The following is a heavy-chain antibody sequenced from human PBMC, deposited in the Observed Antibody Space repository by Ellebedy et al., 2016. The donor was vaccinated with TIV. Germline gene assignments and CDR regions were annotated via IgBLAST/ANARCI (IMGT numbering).Heavy chain of an antibody. Sequence: GGSLRLSXAASGFTFSSYWMHWVRQAPGKGLVWVSRISTDGSSTDYADSVKGRFTISRDNAKNTLYLQMNSLRAEDTAVYYCARLKVDTVMVSSSWGQGTLVTVSS. V-gene: IGHV3-74*01. CDR2: ISTDGSST. D-gene: IGHD5-18*01. J-gene: IGHJ1*01. CDR3: ARLKVDTVMVSSS. CDR1: GFTFSSYW.